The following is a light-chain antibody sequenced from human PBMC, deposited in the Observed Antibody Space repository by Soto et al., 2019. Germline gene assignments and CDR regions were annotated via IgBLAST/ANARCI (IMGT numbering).Light chain of an antibody. CDR2: GAS. Sequence: IVLTQSPGPLSFSPGERATLSCRASQSVSSNFVAWYQEKPGQAPRLLIYGASSRATGIPDRFSGSGSGTDFTLTISRLEPEDFAVYYCQQYGSPWTFGQGTKVDIK. J-gene: IGKJ1*01. V-gene: IGKV3-20*01. CDR1: QSVSSNF. CDR3: QQYGSPWT.